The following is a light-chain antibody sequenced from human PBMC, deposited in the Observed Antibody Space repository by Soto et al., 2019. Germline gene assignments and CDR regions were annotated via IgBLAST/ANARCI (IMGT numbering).Light chain of an antibody. V-gene: IGKV3-20*01. J-gene: IGKJ5*01. CDR3: QQYGSSPSIT. Sequence: EIVLTQSPGTLSLSPGERATLSCKASQSVSSSYLAWYRQKPGQAPRLLIHGASSRATGIPDRVSGSGSGTDFTLTISRLEPEDFVVYYCQQYGSSPSITFGQGTRLDIK. CDR2: GAS. CDR1: QSVSSSY.